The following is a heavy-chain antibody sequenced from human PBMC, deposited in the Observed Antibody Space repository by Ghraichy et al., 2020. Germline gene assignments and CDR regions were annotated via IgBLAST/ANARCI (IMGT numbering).Heavy chain of an antibody. CDR2: TYYRSRWFT. Sequence: SQTLSLTCPISGDSVSSNSAAWNWIRQSPSRRLEWLGRTYYRSRWFTDSAPSVKSRINISVDTSKNQLSLRLDSVRPEDSAVYYCALQTEQWEVEHAMDVWGQGTTVTVSS. CDR1: GDSVSSNSAA. D-gene: IGHD1-26*01. J-gene: IGHJ6*02. CDR3: ALQTEQWEVEHAMDV. V-gene: IGHV6-1*01.